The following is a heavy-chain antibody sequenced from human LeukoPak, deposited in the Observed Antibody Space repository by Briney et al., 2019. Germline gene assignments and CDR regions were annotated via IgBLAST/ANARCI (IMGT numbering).Heavy chain of an antibody. CDR3: AKNIIAVAGRDYWYFDL. V-gene: IGHV3-11*01. D-gene: IGHD6-19*01. CDR2: ISSSGSTI. CDR1: GFTFSDYY. Sequence: GGSLRLSCAASGFTFSDYYMSWIRQAPGKGLEWVSYISSSGSTIYYADSVKGRFTISRDNSKNTLYLQMNSLRAEDTAVYYCAKNIIAVAGRDYWYFDLWGRGTLVTVSS. J-gene: IGHJ2*01.